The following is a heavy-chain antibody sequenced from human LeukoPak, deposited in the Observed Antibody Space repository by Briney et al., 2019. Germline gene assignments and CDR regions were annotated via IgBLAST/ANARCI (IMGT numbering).Heavy chain of an antibody. J-gene: IGHJ4*02. CDR3: AKVLRYDYVWGSYSD. V-gene: IGHV3-9*01. CDR2: ISWNSGSI. D-gene: IGHD3-16*01. CDR1: GFTFDDYA. Sequence: GGSPRLSCAASGFTFDDYAMHWVRQAPGKGLEWVSGISWNSGSIGYADSVKGRFTISRDNAKNSLYLQMNSLRAEDTALYYCAKVLRYDYVWGSYSDWGQGTLVTVSS.